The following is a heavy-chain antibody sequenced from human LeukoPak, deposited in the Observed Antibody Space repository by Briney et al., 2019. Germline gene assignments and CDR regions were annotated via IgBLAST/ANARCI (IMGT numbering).Heavy chain of an antibody. CDR1: GGSISSGSYY. CDR2: MYTSGSA. D-gene: IGHD6-6*01. V-gene: IGHV4-61*02. J-gene: IGHJ4*02. Sequence: SETLSLTCTVSGGSISSGSYYWTWIRQPAGKGLEWIGRMYTSGSANYNPSLKSRVTISVDTSKNQFSLKLSSVTAADTAVYYCARDKGTSYLSSFDYWGQGTLVTVSS. CDR3: ARDKGTSYLSSFDY.